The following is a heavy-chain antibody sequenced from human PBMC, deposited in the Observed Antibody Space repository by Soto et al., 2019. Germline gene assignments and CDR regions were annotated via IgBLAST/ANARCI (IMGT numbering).Heavy chain of an antibody. CDR1: GYTFTSYG. J-gene: IGHJ4*02. V-gene: IGHV1-18*01. CDR2: ISAYNGNT. CDR3: ARDHIYYDFWSGYYRGYFDY. D-gene: IGHD3-3*01. Sequence: ASVKVSCKSSGYTFTSYGIIWVRQAPGQGLEWMGWISAYNGNTNYAQKLQGRVTMTTDTSTSTAYMELRSLRSDDTAVYYCARDHIYYDFWSGYYRGYFDYWGQGTLVTVS.